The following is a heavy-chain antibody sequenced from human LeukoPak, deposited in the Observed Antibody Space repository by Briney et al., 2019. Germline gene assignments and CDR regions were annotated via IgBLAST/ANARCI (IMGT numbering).Heavy chain of an antibody. J-gene: IGHJ4*02. CDR2: ISAYNGNT. V-gene: IGHV1-18*01. D-gene: IGHD3-10*01. CDR3: ARDRGYYGSGSYDY. Sequence: ASVKVSCKASGYTFTSYGISWVRHAPGQGLEWMGWISAYNGNTNYAQKLQGRVTMTTDTSTSTAYMELRSLRSDDTAVYYCARDRGYYGSGSYDYWGQGTLVTVSS. CDR1: GYTFTSYG.